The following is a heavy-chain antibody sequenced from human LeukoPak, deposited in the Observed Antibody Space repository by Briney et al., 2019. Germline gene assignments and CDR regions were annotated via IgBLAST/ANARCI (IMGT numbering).Heavy chain of an antibody. CDR2: IYTSGST. CDR3: ARRYYYDSSGYYSGAFDI. V-gene: IGHV4-4*07. D-gene: IGHD3-22*01. Sequence: SETLSLTCTVSGGSISSYYWSWIRQPAGKGLEWIGRIYTSGSTNYNSSLKSRVTMSVDTSKNQFSLKLSSVTAADTAVYYCARRYYYDSSGYYSGAFDIWGQGTMVTVSS. J-gene: IGHJ3*02. CDR1: GGSISSYY.